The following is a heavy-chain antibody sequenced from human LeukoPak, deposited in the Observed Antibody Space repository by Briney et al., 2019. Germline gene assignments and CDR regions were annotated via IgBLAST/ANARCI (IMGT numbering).Heavy chain of an antibody. J-gene: IGHJ4*02. CDR2: ISAYNGNT. Sequence: ASVKVSCKASGYTFTSYGISWVRQAPGQGLEWMGWISAYNGNTNYAQKLQGRVTMTTDTFTSTAYMELRSLRSDDTAVYYCASISYGDYSFDYWGQGTLVTVSS. CDR3: ASISYGDYSFDY. V-gene: IGHV1-18*01. CDR1: GYTFTSYG. D-gene: IGHD4-17*01.